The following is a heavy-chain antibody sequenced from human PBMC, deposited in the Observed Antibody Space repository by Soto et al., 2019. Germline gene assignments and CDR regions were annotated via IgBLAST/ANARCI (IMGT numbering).Heavy chain of an antibody. V-gene: IGHV3-33*06. Sequence: QVQLVESGGGVVQPGRSLRLSCAASGFTFSSYGMHWVRQAPGKGLEWVAVIWYDGSNKYYADSVKGRFTISRDNSKNTPKLKMNSLGAEDTVLYYCLKYAGPGGGGNYYYYGMDVWGQGTTVTVSS. CDR3: LKYAGPGGGGNYYYYGMDV. J-gene: IGHJ6*02. CDR1: GFTFSSYG. D-gene: IGHD2-8*01. CDR2: IWYDGSNK.